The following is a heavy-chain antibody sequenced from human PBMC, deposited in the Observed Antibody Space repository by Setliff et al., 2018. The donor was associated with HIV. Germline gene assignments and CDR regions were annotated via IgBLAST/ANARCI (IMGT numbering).Heavy chain of an antibody. CDR2: IYNTGST. V-gene: IGHV4-31*03. D-gene: IGHD5-18*01. Sequence: ASETLSLTCTVTGGSISSGGFYWTWIRQHPGKGLEWIGYIYNTGSTYHSPSFESRVTISLDTPKHQFSLKLSSVTAADTAVYYCAGGKKGIQLWSPRGFYFDYWGQGTLVTVSS. J-gene: IGHJ4*02. CDR3: AGGKKGIQLWSPRGFYFDY. CDR1: GGSISSGGFY.